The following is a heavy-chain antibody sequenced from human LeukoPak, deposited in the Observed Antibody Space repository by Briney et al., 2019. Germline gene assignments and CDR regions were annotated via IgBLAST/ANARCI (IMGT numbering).Heavy chain of an antibody. Sequence: GGSLRLSCVASGFTFGKYWMSWVRQAPGKGLEWVANIKLDGSEKNYVDSVKGRFTISRDNTKNSLYLRMNSLRVEDTAVFYCARDQYDTWSRRGNFDSWGQGTLVIVSS. CDR2: IKLDGSEK. CDR3: ARDQYDTWSRRGNFDS. CDR1: GFTFGKYW. V-gene: IGHV3-7*03. D-gene: IGHD3-3*01. J-gene: IGHJ4*02.